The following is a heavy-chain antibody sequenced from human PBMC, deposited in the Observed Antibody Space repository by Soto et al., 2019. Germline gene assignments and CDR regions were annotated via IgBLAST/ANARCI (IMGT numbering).Heavy chain of an antibody. V-gene: IGHV3-23*02. J-gene: IGHJ6*02. Sequence: EGQLLESGGGLVHPGGSLRLSCAASGFTFFAYAMTWVRQAPGKGLEWVSPISGIGGDTYYRDSVKGRFTISRDSSKNTLYSQIHSLRAEDTAIYYRAKDSPPPFPXXXVXGQGTTV. CDR2: ISGIGGDT. CDR3: AKDSPPPFPXXXV. CDR1: GFTFFAYA.